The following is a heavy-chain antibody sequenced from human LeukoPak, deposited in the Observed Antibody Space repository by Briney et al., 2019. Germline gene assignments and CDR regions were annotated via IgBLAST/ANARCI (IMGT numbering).Heavy chain of an antibody. J-gene: IGHJ4*02. V-gene: IGHV1-69*06. CDR3: ARGWDYDSGGRPTAYVY. CDR1: GGTFSNYA. Sequence: SVKVSCKAPGGTFSNYAINWVRHPPGQGLELMGVIIPIFGTANYSQKFQGRVTITADKSTSTVYMELHSLKSEDTAVYYCARGWDYDSGGRPTAYVYWGQGTLVTVSS. CDR2: IIPIFGTA. D-gene: IGHD3-22*01.